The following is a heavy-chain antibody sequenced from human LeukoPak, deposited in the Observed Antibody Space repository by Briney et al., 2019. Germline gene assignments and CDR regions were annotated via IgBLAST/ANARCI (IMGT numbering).Heavy chain of an antibody. CDR1: GFTFSSYG. CDR2: IWYDGSNK. V-gene: IGHV3-33*06. D-gene: IGHD5-24*01. Sequence: GRSLRLSCAASGFTFSSYGMHWVRQAPGKGLEWVAVIWYDGSNKYYADSVKGRFTISRDNSKNTLYLQMNSLRAEDTAVYYCAKDRGGYRDGYNYQFGYWGQGTLVTVSS. CDR3: AKDRGGYRDGYNYQFGY. J-gene: IGHJ4*02.